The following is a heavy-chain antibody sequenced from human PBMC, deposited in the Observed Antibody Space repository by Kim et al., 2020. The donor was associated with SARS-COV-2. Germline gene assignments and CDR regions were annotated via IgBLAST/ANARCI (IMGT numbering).Heavy chain of an antibody. V-gene: IGHV4-59*01. CDR3: ARVALGYCSSTRCHKGFDP. Sequence: SETLSLTCTVSGGSISSYYWSWIRQPPGKGPEWIGYIYYSGSTNYNPSLKSRVTISVDTSKNQFSLKLSSVTAADTAVYYCARVALGYCSSTRCHKGFDPWGQGTLVTVSS. J-gene: IGHJ5*02. D-gene: IGHD2-2*01. CDR2: IYYSGST. CDR1: GGSISSYY.